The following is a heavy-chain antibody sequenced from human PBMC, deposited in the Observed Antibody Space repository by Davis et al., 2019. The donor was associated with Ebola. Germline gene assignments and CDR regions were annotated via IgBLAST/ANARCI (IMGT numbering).Heavy chain of an antibody. Sequence: GGSLRLSCAASGFTFSSYWMSWVRQAPGKGLEWVANIKHDGSEKYYVDSVKGRFTISRDNAKNSLYLQMNSLRAEDTAVYYCARSTTYYDFWSGYQAYWGQGTLVTVSS. D-gene: IGHD3-3*01. CDR1: GFTFSSYW. J-gene: IGHJ4*02. CDR2: IKHDGSEK. CDR3: ARSTTYYDFWSGYQAY. V-gene: IGHV3-7*01.